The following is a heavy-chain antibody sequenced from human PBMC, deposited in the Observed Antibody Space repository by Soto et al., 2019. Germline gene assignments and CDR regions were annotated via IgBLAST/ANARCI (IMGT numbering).Heavy chain of an antibody. V-gene: IGHV4-61*01. CDR3: ARDRGWLPHAHAFDI. CDR2: IYGSGTT. Sequence: PSETLSLTCSLSGDSVTNCNYTWNWIRQPPGKGLEWIGDIYGSGTTSYTPSLKSRLTISLDPSKNLFSLKLTSVTAADTAMYYCARDRGWLPHAHAFDIWGQGTMVNVSS. CDR1: GDSVTNCNYT. J-gene: IGHJ3*02. D-gene: IGHD3-10*01.